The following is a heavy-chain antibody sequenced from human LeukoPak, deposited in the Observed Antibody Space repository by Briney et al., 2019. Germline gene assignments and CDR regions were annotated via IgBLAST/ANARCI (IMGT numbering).Heavy chain of an antibody. J-gene: IGHJ6*02. D-gene: IGHD3-22*01. CDR3: AKDFPHYYEVPHGMDV. CDR1: GFGFGQYE. CDR2: ISVRAGTI. Sequence: GGSLRLSCAASGFGFGQYEMNWFRQAPGKGLEWIAYISVRAGTIYYGDSAEGRFTISRDDAKNSLYLQMNGLRVEDTAIYYCAKDFPHYYEVPHGMDVWGQGTTVTV. V-gene: IGHV3-48*03.